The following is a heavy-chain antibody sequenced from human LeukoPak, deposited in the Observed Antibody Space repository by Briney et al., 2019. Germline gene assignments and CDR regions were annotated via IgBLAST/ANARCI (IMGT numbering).Heavy chain of an antibody. D-gene: IGHD3/OR15-3a*01. V-gene: IGHV4-59*01. CDR1: GGSISSYY. Sequence: SESLSLTCTVSGGSISSYYWSWIRQPPGKGLEWIGYIYYSASTTYIPSLKSRVSISVDTSKNQFSLKLSSVTAADTAVYYCARAGSADSYYYYIAVWGKGTTVTVSS. CDR2: IYYSAST. CDR3: ARAGSADSYYYYIAV. J-gene: IGHJ6*03.